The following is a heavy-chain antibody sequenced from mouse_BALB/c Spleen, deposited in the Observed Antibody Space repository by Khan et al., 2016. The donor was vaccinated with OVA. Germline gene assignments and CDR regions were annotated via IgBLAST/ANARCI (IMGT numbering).Heavy chain of an antibody. CDR3: AREAYRYDEYYFDY. CDR1: GFTFSSYV. D-gene: IGHD2-14*01. J-gene: IGHJ2*01. Sequence: AVSGFTFSSYVMSWVRQTPEKRLEWVASISSGGSTYYPDSVKGRFTISRDNARNILYLQMSSLRSEDMAMYYCAREAYRYDEYYFDYWGQGTTLTGSS. CDR2: ISSGGST. V-gene: IGHV5-6-5*01.